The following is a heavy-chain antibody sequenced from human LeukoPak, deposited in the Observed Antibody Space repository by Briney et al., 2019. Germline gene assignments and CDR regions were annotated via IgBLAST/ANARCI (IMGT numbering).Heavy chain of an antibody. CDR3: AREIPERIAATGTIGWYFDY. Sequence: GGSLRLSCAASGFTFSSYAMSWVRQAPGKGLEWVSAISGSGDSTYYADSVKGRFTISRDNSKNTLYLQMNSLRAEDTAVYYCAREIPERIAATGTIGWYFDYWGQGTLVTVSS. J-gene: IGHJ4*02. D-gene: IGHD6-13*01. V-gene: IGHV3-23*01. CDR2: ISGSGDST. CDR1: GFTFSSYA.